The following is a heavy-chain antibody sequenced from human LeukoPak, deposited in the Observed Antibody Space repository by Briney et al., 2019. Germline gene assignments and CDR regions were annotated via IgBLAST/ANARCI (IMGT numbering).Heavy chain of an antibody. CDR3: AREPGGATFDY. D-gene: IGHD3-10*01. J-gene: IGHJ4*02. CDR1: GFTFTNYE. V-gene: IGHV3-48*03. Sequence: GGSPRLSCAASGFTFTNYEMNWVRQAPGKGLEWVSYISSSGSTIYYADSVKGRFTISRDNAKNSLYLQMNSLRAEDTALYYCAREPGGATFDYWGQGTLVTVSS. CDR2: ISSSGSTI.